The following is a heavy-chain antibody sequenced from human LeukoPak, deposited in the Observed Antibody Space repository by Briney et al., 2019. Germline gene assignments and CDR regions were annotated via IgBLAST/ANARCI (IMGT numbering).Heavy chain of an antibody. Sequence: SVKVSCRASGGTFSSYAISWVRQAPGQGLEWMGGIIPIFGTANYAQKFQGRVTITTDESTSTAYMELSSLRSEDTAVYYCASGSPGYSSSWQPDAFDIWGQGTMATVSS. CDR3: ASGSPGYSSSWQPDAFDI. CDR1: GGTFSSYA. J-gene: IGHJ3*02. CDR2: IIPIFGTA. V-gene: IGHV1-69*05. D-gene: IGHD6-13*01.